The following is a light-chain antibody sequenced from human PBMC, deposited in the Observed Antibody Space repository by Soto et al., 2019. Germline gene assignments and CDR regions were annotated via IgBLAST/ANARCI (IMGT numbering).Light chain of an antibody. CDR1: QGISSY. CDR2: DAS. V-gene: IGKV1-9*01. Sequence: IQLTQSPSSLSASVGDRVTITCRASQGISSYLGWYQQKPGKAPNLLIYDASTLHSGVPSRFSGSGSGTDFTLTISSLQPEDFATYYCLQLKSYPITFGQGTRLEI. J-gene: IGKJ5*01. CDR3: LQLKSYPIT.